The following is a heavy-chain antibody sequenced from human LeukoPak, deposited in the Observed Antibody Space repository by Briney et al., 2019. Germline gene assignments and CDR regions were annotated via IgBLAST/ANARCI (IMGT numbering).Heavy chain of an antibody. Sequence: GRSLRLSCAASGFTFSSYAMHWVRQAPGKGLEWVAVISYDGSSKYYADSVKGRFTISRDNSKNTLYLQMNSLRAEDTAVYYCARDINSYGYLDYWGQGTLVTVSS. V-gene: IGHV3-30-3*01. CDR1: GFTFSSYA. J-gene: IGHJ4*02. CDR2: ISYDGSSK. CDR3: ARDINSYGYLDY. D-gene: IGHD5-18*01.